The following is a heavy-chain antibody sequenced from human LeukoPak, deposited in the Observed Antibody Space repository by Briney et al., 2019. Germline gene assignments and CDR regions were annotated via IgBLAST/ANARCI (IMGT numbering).Heavy chain of an antibody. V-gene: IGHV3-74*01. CDR2: INSDGCNT. CDR3: ARDPGYNLDY. J-gene: IGHJ4*02. CDR1: GFTYSSYW. Sequence: GGPLRLSCAASGFTYSSYWMHWLRQAPGKGLVGVSHINSDGCNTHYAHPVKGRFPISRDYAENTLSLHINSLTAEDTAVYYCARDPGYNLDYWGQGTLVTVSS. D-gene: IGHD5-24*01.